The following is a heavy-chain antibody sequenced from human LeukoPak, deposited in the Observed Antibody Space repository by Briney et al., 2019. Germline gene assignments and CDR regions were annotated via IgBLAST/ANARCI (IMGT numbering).Heavy chain of an antibody. CDR2: ISSSGSTI. CDR1: GFSFSSHW. D-gene: IGHD3-22*01. J-gene: IGHJ3*02. CDR3: ARDRATMTLGGDDAFDI. V-gene: IGHV3-48*04. Sequence: GESLRLSCAGSGFSFSSHWLHWVRQAPGKGLEWVSYISSSGSTIYYADSVKGRFTISRDNAKNSLYLQMNSLRAEDTAVYYCARDRATMTLGGDDAFDIWGQGTMVTVSS.